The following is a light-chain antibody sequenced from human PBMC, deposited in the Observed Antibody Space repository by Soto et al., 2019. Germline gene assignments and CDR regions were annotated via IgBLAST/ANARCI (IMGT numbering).Light chain of an antibody. CDR3: QQYGSSSWT. Sequence: EIVLTQSPDILSLSPGERATLSCRASQSMSSAYLAWFQQKPGQTPTLLIYGASTRATGIPDRFSGSGSGTDFTLTINRLEPEDFSVYYCQQYGSSSWTFGQGTKVEIK. CDR1: QSMSSAY. V-gene: IGKV3-20*01. CDR2: GAS. J-gene: IGKJ1*01.